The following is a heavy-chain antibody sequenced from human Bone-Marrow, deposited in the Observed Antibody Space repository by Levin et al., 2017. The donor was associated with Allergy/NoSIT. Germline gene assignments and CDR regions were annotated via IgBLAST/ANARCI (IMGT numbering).Heavy chain of an antibody. V-gene: IGHV3-30*03. CDR2: ISYDGNNK. J-gene: IGHJ6*02. CDR1: GFTFSSFA. Sequence: GESLKISCAASGFTFSSFAMHWVRQAPGKGLEWVAVISYDGNNKYYVDSVKGRFTISRDNSKNTLHLEMNSLRAEDTAVYYCARDSNGRHYYFYYGMDVWGQGTTVTVSS. CDR3: ARDSNGRHYYFYYGMDV.